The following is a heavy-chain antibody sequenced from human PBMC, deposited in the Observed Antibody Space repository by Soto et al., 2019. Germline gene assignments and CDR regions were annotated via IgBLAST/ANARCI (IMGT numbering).Heavy chain of an antibody. J-gene: IGHJ6*02. CDR3: AREHAAVAGFYGMDV. D-gene: IGHD6-19*01. CDR2: INPNSGGT. CDR1: GYTFTGYY. Sequence: QVQLVQSGAEVKKPGASVKVSCKASGYTFTGYYMHWVRQAPGQGLEWMGWINPNSGGTNYAQKFQGWVTMPRDTSISTAYMELSRLSSDDTAVYYCAREHAAVAGFYGMDVWGQGTTVTVSS. V-gene: IGHV1-2*04.